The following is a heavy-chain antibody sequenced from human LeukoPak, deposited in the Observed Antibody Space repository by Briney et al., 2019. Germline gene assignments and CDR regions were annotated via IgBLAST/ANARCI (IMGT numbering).Heavy chain of an antibody. CDR2: IIPILGIA. J-gene: IGHJ5*02. V-gene: IGHV1-69*02. CDR3: ARATRGIKDDFWSGFNWSDP. Sequence: ASVKVSFTASGGTFSSYTISWVRQAPGQGLEWMGRIIPILGIANYAQKFQGRVTITADKSTSTAYMELSSLRSEDTAVYYCARATRGIKDDFWSGFNWSDPWGQGTLVTVSS. CDR1: GGTFSSYT. D-gene: IGHD3-3*01.